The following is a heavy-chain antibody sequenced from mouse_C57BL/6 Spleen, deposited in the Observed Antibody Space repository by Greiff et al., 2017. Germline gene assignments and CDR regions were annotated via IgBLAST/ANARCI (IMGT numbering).Heavy chain of an antibody. Sequence: QVQLHQPGAELVRPGSSVKLSCKASGYTFTSYWMHWVKQRPIQGLEWIGNIDPSDSETHYNQKFKDKATLTVDKSSSTAYMQLSSLTSEDSAVYYCAREDDGYSHWYFDVWGTGTTVTVSS. CDR1: GYTFTSYW. CDR3: AREDDGYSHWYFDV. V-gene: IGHV1-52*01. CDR2: IDPSDSET. D-gene: IGHD2-3*01. J-gene: IGHJ1*03.